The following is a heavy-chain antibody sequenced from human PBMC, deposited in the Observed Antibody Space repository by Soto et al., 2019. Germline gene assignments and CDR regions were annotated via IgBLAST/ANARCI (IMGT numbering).Heavy chain of an antibody. Sequence: PSETLSLTCSVSGGSVKYYYWSWIRQTPGKGLEWIGYIYYTGNTKYNPSLSSRVAMSVDTSENQFSLNLRSLTAADTAVYYCARGRNYHDTFDYWGQGIQVTVS. CDR3: ARGRNYHDTFDY. CDR1: GGSVKYYY. CDR2: IYYTGNT. D-gene: IGHD3-16*02. V-gene: IGHV4-59*02. J-gene: IGHJ4*02.